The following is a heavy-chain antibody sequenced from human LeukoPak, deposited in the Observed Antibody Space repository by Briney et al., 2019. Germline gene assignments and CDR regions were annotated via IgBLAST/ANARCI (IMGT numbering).Heavy chain of an antibody. CDR3: ARQGSFWEFDY. J-gene: IGHJ4*02. CDR2: ISYDGSNK. D-gene: IGHD3-10*01. Sequence: GRSLRLSCAASGFTFSSYAMHWVRQAPGKGLEWVAVISYDGSNKYYADSVKGRFTISRDNSKNTLYLQMNSLRAEDTAVYYCARQGSFWEFDYWGQGTLVTVSS. V-gene: IGHV3-30*07. CDR1: GFTFSSYA.